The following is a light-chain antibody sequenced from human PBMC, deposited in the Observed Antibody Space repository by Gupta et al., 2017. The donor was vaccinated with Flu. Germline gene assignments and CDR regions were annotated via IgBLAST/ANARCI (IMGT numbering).Light chain of an antibody. CDR3: QQYDNLPYT. CDR2: DAS. CDR1: QDISNY. Sequence: QSPSSLSASVGDRVTITCQASQDISNYLNWYQQKPGKAPKLLIYDASNLETGVPSRFSGSGSGTDFTFTISSLQPEDIATYYCQQYDNLPYTFGQGTKLEIK. V-gene: IGKV1-33*01. J-gene: IGKJ2*01.